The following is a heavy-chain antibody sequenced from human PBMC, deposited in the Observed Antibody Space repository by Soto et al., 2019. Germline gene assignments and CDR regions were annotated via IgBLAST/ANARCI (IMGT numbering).Heavy chain of an antibody. CDR3: ATGSLYYYGSGGMWDS. V-gene: IGHV4-4*02. D-gene: IGHD3-10*01. CDR2: MHHSGAT. Sequence: QVRLQESGPGLVKPSGTLSLTCLVSGGSMSSPNWWSWVRQAPGKGLECIAEMHHSGATNYNPSLKSRVIISIDKAENQFSRNLSSVTAADTAVYYCATGSLYYYGSGGMWDSWGRGALVTVSS. CDR1: GGSMSSPNW. J-gene: IGHJ4*02.